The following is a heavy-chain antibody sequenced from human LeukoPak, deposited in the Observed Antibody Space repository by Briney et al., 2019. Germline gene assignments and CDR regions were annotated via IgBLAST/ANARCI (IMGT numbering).Heavy chain of an antibody. CDR1: GYTFTSYA. D-gene: IGHD3-10*01. CDR3: ARDLEYYGSGSYYRYYGMDV. Sequence: ASVKVSCKASGYTFTSYAMHWVRQAPGQRLDWMGWINAGNGNTKYSQKFQGRVTITRDTSASTAYMELSSLRSEDTAVYYCARDLEYYGSGSYYRYYGMDVWGKGTTVTVSS. J-gene: IGHJ6*04. V-gene: IGHV1-3*01. CDR2: INAGNGNT.